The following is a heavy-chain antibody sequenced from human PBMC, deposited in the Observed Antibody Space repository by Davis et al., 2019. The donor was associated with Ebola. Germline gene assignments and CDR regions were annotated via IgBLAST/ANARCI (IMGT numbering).Heavy chain of an antibody. Sequence: ASVKVSCKASGYTLTDYQMHWVRQAPGQGLEWMGGINPNSGGTNYAQKFQGRVTMTRDTSISTAYMELSRLRSDDTAVYYCARGWLLWFGEPDYYYGMDVWGQGTTVTVSS. D-gene: IGHD3-10*01. CDR2: INPNSGGT. CDR3: ARGWLLWFGEPDYYYGMDV. J-gene: IGHJ6*02. CDR1: GYTLTDYQ. V-gene: IGHV1-2*02.